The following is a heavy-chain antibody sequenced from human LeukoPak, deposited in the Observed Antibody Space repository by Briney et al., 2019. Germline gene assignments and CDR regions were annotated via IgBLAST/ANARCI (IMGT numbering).Heavy chain of an antibody. CDR3: ARGPIFGVDHQDYYYYMDV. CDR2: IIPIVGTA. Sequence: ASVKVSCKASGCTFSSYAISWVRQAPGQGLEWMGGIIPIVGTANYAEKFQGRVTITTDESTSTAYMELSSLRSEDTAVYYCARGPIFGVDHQDYYYYMDVWGKGTTVTVSS. V-gene: IGHV1-69*05. J-gene: IGHJ6*03. D-gene: IGHD3-3*01. CDR1: GCTFSSYA.